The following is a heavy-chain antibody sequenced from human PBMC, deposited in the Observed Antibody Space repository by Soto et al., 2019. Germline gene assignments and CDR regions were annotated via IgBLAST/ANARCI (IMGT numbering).Heavy chain of an antibody. V-gene: IGHV4-34*01. D-gene: IGHD6-13*01. CDR2: INHSGST. CDR1: GGSFSGYY. Sequence: TSETLSLTCAVYGGSFSGYYWSWIRQPPGKGLEWIGEINHSGSTNYNPSLKSRVTISVDTSKNQFSLKLSSVTAADTAVYYCARTPRMVYAYSSSWYGGRFDYWGQGTLVTVSS. CDR3: ARTPRMVYAYSSSWYGGRFDY. J-gene: IGHJ4*02.